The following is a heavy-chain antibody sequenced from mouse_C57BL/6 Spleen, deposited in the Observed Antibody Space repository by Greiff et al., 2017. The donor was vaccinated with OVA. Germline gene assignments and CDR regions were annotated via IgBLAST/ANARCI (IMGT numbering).Heavy chain of an antibody. Sequence: LMKPGASVKLSCKATGYTFTGYWIEWVKQRPGHGLEWIGEILPGSGSTNYNEKFKGKATFTADTSANTAYMQLSSLTTDDSAIYYCARGHYYGSSYYAMDYWGQGTSVTVSS. CDR2: ILPGSGST. CDR1: GYTFTGYW. V-gene: IGHV1-9*01. J-gene: IGHJ4*01. CDR3: ARGHYYGSSYYAMDY. D-gene: IGHD1-1*01.